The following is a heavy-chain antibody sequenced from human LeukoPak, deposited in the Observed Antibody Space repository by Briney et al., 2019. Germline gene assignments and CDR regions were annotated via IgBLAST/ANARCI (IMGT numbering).Heavy chain of an antibody. V-gene: IGHV3-23*01. CDR2: ISGSGGST. Sequence: PGGSLRRSCAASGFTFSSYAMSWVRQAPGKGLEWVSAISGSGGSTYYADSVKGRFTISRDNSKNTLYLQMNSLRAEDTAVYYCAKAPGYCSGGSCYSPPPYYYYGMDVWGQGTTATVSS. D-gene: IGHD2-15*01. CDR1: GFTFSSYA. J-gene: IGHJ6*02. CDR3: AKAPGYCSGGSCYSPPPYYYYGMDV.